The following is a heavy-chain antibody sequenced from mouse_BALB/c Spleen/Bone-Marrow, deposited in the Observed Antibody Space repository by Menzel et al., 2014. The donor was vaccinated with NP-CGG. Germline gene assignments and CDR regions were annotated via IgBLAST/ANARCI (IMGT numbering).Heavy chain of an antibody. V-gene: IGHV3-8*02. CDR3: ARLLRSLYWYFDV. D-gene: IGHD1-1*01. CDR1: GDSITSGY. CDR2: ISYSGST. J-gene: IGHJ1*01. Sequence: VQLQQPGPSLVKPSQTLSLTCSVTGDSITSGYWNWIRKFPGNKLEYMGYISYSGSTYYNPSLKSRISITRDTSKNQYYLQLNSVTTEDTATYYCARLLRSLYWYFDVWGAGTTVTVSS.